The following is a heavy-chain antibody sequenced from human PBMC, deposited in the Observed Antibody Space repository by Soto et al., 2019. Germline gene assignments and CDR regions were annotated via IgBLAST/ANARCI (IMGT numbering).Heavy chain of an antibody. Sequence: SETLSLTCTVSGGSISSGGYYWSWIRQHPGKGLEWIGYIYYSGSTYYNPSLKSRVTISVDTSKNQFSLKLSSVTAADTAVYYCARDLWGSSSCLDPWGQGTLVPVSS. CDR3: ARDLWGSSSCLDP. D-gene: IGHD6-13*01. V-gene: IGHV4-31*03. CDR2: IYYSGST. J-gene: IGHJ5*02. CDR1: GGSISSGGYY.